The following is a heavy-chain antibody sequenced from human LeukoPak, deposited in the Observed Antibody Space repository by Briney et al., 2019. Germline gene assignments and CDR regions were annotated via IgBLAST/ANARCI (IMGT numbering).Heavy chain of an antibody. CDR1: GFTFSTYS. Sequence: GSLRLSCAASGFTFSTYSMNWVRQAPGKGLEWLSYISARGTTIYYADSLKGRFTISRDNAKNSLYLQMDSLRAEDTAVYYCARDFDRAGDYHHFDFWGQGTLVTVSS. V-gene: IGHV3-48*04. J-gene: IGHJ4*02. D-gene: IGHD3-9*01. CDR3: ARDFDRAGDYHHFDF. CDR2: ISARGTTI.